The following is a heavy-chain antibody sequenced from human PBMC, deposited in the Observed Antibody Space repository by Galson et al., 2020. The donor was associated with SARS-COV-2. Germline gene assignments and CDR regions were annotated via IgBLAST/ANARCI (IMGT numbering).Heavy chain of an antibody. CDR1: DEAVSSTRYW. CDR3: ARKEATCDY. J-gene: IGHJ4*02. V-gene: IGHV4-39*07. Sequence: ASETLSLTCSVSDEAVSSTRYWWGWIRQPPGKGLEWIGTIYYSGRAVYNPSLQSRVSMSVDTSRNQFSLRVTSVTAADTAVYYCARKEATCDYWGQGVLVTVSS. D-gene: IGHD5-12*01. CDR2: IYYSGRA.